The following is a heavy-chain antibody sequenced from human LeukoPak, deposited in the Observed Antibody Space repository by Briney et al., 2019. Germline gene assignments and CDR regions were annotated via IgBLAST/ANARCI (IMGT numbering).Heavy chain of an antibody. D-gene: IGHD4-11*01. V-gene: IGHV4-31*03. CDR3: ERSGESDYSNYD. CDR1: GGSISSGGYY. Sequence: SQTLSLTCTVSGGSISSGGYYWSWIRQHPGKGLEWIGYIYYSGSTYYNPSLKSRVTISVDTSKNQFSLKLSSVTAADTAVYYCERSGESDYSNYDWGQGTLVTVSS. CDR2: IYYSGST. J-gene: IGHJ4*02.